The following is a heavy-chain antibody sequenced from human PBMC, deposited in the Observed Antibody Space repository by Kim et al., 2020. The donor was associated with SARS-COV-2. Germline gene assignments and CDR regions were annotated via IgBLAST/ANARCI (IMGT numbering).Heavy chain of an antibody. CDR3: ARLVTIGVAFDI. Sequence: SETLSLTCTVSGGSISSSSYYWGWIRQPPGKGLEWIGSIYYSGSTYYNPSLKSRVTISVDTSKNQFSLKLSSVTAADTAVYYCARLVTIGVAFDIWGQGTMVTVSS. CDR1: GGSISSSSYY. J-gene: IGHJ3*02. D-gene: IGHD3-3*01. V-gene: IGHV4-39*01. CDR2: IYYSGST.